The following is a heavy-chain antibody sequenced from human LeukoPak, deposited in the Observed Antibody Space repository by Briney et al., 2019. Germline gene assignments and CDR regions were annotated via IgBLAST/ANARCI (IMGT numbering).Heavy chain of an antibody. J-gene: IGHJ3*02. CDR3: ARSYCSSTSCYFDAFDI. D-gene: IGHD2-2*01. V-gene: IGHV4-30-4*08. CDR1: GGSISSGDYY. CDR2: IYYSGST. Sequence: SETLSLTCTVSGGSISSGDYYWSWIRQPPGKGLEWIGYIYYSGSTYYNPSLKSRVTISVETSKNQFSLKLSSVTAADTAVYYCARSYCSSTSCYFDAFDIWGRGTMVTVSS.